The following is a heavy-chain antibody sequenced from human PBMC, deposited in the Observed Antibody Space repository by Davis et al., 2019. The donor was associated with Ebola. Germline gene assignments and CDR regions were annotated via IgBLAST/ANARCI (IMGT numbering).Heavy chain of an antibody. D-gene: IGHD6-19*01. J-gene: IGHJ4*02. CDR1: GVSISSSNR. CDR2: IYHSGST. V-gene: IGHV4-4*02. Sequence: SETLSLSCAVSGVSISSSNRWSWVRQPPGKGLEWIGEIYHSGSTNYNPSLKSRVTISVDTSKNQFSLKLSSVTAADTAVYYCARGLFLWLAAFDYWGQGTLVTVSS. CDR3: ARGLFLWLAAFDY.